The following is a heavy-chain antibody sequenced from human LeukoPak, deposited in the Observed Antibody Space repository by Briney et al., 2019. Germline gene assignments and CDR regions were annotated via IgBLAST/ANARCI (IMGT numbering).Heavy chain of an antibody. CDR3: AKDMRKYYERFGDV. J-gene: IGHJ6*01. Sequence: GGSLRLSCAASGFTFSNYWMSWVRQAPGKGLEWVANIKQDGSEKYYVDSVKGRFTISRDNSKNSLYLQMNRLGTEDTALYYCAKDMRKYYERFGDVWGQGTTGTVAS. D-gene: IGHD3-16*01. CDR1: GFTFSNYW. CDR2: IKQDGSEK. V-gene: IGHV3-7*03.